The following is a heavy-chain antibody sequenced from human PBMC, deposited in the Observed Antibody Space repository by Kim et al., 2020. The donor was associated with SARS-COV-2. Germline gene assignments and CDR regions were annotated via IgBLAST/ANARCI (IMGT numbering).Heavy chain of an antibody. CDR3: ARDPLVVVTAIPGYNWFDP. CDR1: GYTFTSYG. Sequence: ASVKVSCKASGYTFTSYGISWVRQAPGQGLEWMGWISAYNGNTNYAQKLQGRVTMTTDTSTSTAYMELRSLRSDDTAVYYCARDPLVVVTAIPGYNWFDPWGQGTLVTVSS. J-gene: IGHJ5*02. V-gene: IGHV1-18*04. CDR2: ISAYNGNT. D-gene: IGHD2-21*02.